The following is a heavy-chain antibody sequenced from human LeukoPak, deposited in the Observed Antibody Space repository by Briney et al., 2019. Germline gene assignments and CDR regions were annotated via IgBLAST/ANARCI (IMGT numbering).Heavy chain of an antibody. J-gene: IGHJ4*02. CDR3: ASYSNYGGPFDY. CDR2: ISSSSSYI. D-gene: IGHD4-11*01. CDR1: GFTFSSYS. V-gene: IGHV3-21*01. Sequence: GGSLRLSCAASGFTFSSYSMNWVRQAPGKGLEWVSSISSSSSYIYYADSVKGRFTISRDNAKNSLYLQMISLRAEDTAVYYCASYSNYGGPFDYWGQGTLVTVSS.